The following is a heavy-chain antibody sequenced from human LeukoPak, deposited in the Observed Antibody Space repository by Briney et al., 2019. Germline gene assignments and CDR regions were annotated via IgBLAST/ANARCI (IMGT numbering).Heavy chain of an antibody. D-gene: IGHD2/OR15-2a*01. CDR3: ATWAFYHNLDV. CDR1: GFTIGPYA. Sequence: GGALRLSCAASGFTIGPYAMYWVRQGPGRGLEWVSVIKADGSGTFYAVSVGGRFTTSRDNSKNSLYLQMNSLTSEDTALYYCATWAFYHNLDVWGQGTTVIVSS. V-gene: IGHV3-43*02. J-gene: IGHJ6*02. CDR2: IKADGSGT.